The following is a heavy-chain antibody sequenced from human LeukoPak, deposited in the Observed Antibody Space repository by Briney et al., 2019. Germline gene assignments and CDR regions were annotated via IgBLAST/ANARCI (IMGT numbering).Heavy chain of an antibody. CDR2: ISSSSNYI. Sequence: GGSLRLSCAASGFNFNNYGMNWVRQAPGKGLEWVSFISSSSNYIYYADSVKGRFTISSDNAKNSLSLQMDSLRAEDTAVYYCARTPTGLTGDYWGQGTLVTVSS. V-gene: IGHV3-21*01. CDR3: ARTPTGLTGDY. CDR1: GFNFNNYG. J-gene: IGHJ4*02.